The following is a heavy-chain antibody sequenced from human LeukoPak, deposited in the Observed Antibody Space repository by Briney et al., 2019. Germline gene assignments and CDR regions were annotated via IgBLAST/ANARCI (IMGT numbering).Heavy chain of an antibody. J-gene: IGHJ4*02. CDR2: INPNSGDT. Sequence: GASVKVSCKASGYTFTGYFIHWVRQAPGQGLEWMGWINPNSGDTNYAQKFQGRVSMTRDTSTRTAYLEVSSLRSDDTAVYYCARVWDLRERPFDYWGQGTPVTVSS. D-gene: IGHD3-16*01. CDR3: ARVWDLRERPFDY. V-gene: IGHV1-2*02. CDR1: GYTFTGYF.